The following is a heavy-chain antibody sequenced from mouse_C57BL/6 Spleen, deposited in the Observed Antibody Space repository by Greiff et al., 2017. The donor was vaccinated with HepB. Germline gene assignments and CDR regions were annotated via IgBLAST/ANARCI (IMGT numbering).Heavy chain of an antibody. CDR1: GYTFTDYY. Sequence: QVQLQQSGAELVRPGASVKLSCKASGYTFTDYYINWVKQRPGQGLEWIARIYPGSGNTYYNEKFKGKATLTAEKSSSTAYMKLSSLTSEDSAVYFCASHDGSSYWYFDVWGTGTTVTVSS. CDR3: ASHDGSSYWYFDV. J-gene: IGHJ1*03. CDR2: IYPGSGNT. V-gene: IGHV1-76*01. D-gene: IGHD1-1*01.